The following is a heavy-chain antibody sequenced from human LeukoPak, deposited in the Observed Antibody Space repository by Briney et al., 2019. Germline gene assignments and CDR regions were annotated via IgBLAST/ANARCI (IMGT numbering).Heavy chain of an antibody. CDR3: ARDYGAGQWLVYYYYYYMDV. J-gene: IGHJ6*03. Sequence: ASVKVSCKASGYTFTSYAMNWVRQAPGQGLEWMGWINTNTGNPTYAQRFTGRFVFSLDTSVSTAYLQISSLKAEDTAVYYCARDYGAGQWLVYYYYYYMDVWGKGTTVTVSS. D-gene: IGHD6-19*01. CDR1: GYTFTSYA. CDR2: INTNTGNP. V-gene: IGHV7-4-1*02.